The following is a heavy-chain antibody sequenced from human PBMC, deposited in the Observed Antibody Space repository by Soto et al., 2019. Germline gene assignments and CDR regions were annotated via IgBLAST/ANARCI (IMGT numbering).Heavy chain of an antibody. Sequence: QVQLVQSGAEVKKPGASVKVSRRASGYTFISYYIHWVRQAPGQGLEWMGLINPSHAYTDYAQKFQGRVTLTRDTSTSIAYMELSSLRSEDTAIYYCARDHVDTPMTNFDYWGQGTLVTVSS. CDR2: INPSHAYT. V-gene: IGHV1-46*01. D-gene: IGHD5-18*01. CDR1: GYTFISYY. J-gene: IGHJ4*02. CDR3: ARDHVDTPMTNFDY.